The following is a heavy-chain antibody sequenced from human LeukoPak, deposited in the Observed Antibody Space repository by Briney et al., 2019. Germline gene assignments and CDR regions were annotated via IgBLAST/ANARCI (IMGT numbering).Heavy chain of an antibody. CDR3: ARVYSSGWEVSDY. J-gene: IGHJ4*02. CDR1: GFSFSDHY. D-gene: IGHD6-19*01. V-gene: IGHV3-72*01. CDR2: IRKEDDNYIT. Sequence: QPGGSLRLSCAASGFSFSDHYMDWVRQAPGKGLEWVGRIRKEDDNYITQYAASVKDRFTISRDDSKSSLYLHMNSLNVEDTALYYCARVYSSGWEVSDYWGQGTLVTVSS.